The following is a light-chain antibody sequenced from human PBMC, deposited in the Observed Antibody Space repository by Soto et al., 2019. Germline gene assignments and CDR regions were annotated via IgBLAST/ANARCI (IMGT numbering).Light chain of an antibody. J-gene: IGKJ3*01. V-gene: IGKV3-15*01. CDR2: DAS. CDR1: QSVRRD. Sequence: EIMLTQSPATLSVSPGESATLSRRAGQSVRRDLAWYQQKPGQAPRLLFYDASTRATGTPARFSGSGSETEFTLTISSLQSEDLAVYYCQQYNNWRISFGPGTKVDLE. CDR3: QQYNNWRIS.